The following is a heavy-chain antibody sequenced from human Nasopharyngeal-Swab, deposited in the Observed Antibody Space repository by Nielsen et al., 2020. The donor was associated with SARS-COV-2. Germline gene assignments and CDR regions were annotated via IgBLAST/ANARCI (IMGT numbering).Heavy chain of an antibody. CDR3: ARDIGILLTEKQGDPFDL. Sequence: GESLKISCVASDFSRSFNQYWMTWVRQVAGRGLEWVSTINPEATEKQYVDSVKGRFTISRDNAKKSLFLQMNSLRGEDTAVYYCARDIGILLTEKQGDPFDLWGHGTKVTVSS. V-gene: IGHV3-7*05. CDR1: DFSRSFNQYW. CDR2: INPEATEK. J-gene: IGHJ3*01. D-gene: IGHD2/OR15-2a*01.